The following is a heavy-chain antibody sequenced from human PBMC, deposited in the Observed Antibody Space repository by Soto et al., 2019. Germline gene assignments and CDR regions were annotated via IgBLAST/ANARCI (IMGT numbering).Heavy chain of an antibody. CDR3: GKDACSGATPACYTRFYS. D-gene: IGHD2-15*01. V-gene: IGHV3-43D*04. CDR1: GFTFSDYA. CDR2: ISWDARRS. Sequence: EVQLVESGGAVGQPGGSLRLSCADSGFTFSDYALHWVRQTPGKGLEWVSLISWDARRSYYADSVKGQFIISRDNNKESLSLIMASLGTEDSGLYFCGKDACSGATPACYTRFYSWDKGTQATVSS. J-gene: IGHJ4*02.